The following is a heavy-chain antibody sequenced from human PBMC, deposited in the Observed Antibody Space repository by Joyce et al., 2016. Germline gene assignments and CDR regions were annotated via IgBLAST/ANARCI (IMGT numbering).Heavy chain of an antibody. V-gene: IGHV3-23*01. D-gene: IGHD3-3*01. CDR3: VEDRRSRFGVVTEVVDY. CDR1: GLSFSNFA. CDR2: VSASGRTT. J-gene: IGHJ4*02. Sequence: DVQLLYSGGRLVQPGGSLRLSCAGSGLSFSNFAMNWVRQAPGKGLEWVSGVSASGRTTYYADSVEGRFTISRDHSKNIVYLQMNSLRSEYTAVYYCVEDRRSRFGVVTEVVDYWAQEALITVSS.